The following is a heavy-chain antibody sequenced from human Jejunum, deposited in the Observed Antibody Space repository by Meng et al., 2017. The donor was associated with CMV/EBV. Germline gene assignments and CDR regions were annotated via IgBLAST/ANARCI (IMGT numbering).Heavy chain of an antibody. J-gene: IGHJ4*02. CDR3: AKDSPILTV. CDR2: IAHDGSKQ. Sequence: QVQLVESGXGVVQPXESLRLSCAASGFIFSHYAMHWVRQAPGKGLEWVALIAHDGSKQYYVDSVNGRFTISRDNSKNTLYLQMNSLRAEDTAIYYCAKDSPILTVWGQGTLVTVSS. D-gene: IGHD3-9*01. V-gene: IGHV3-30*02. CDR1: GFIFSHYA.